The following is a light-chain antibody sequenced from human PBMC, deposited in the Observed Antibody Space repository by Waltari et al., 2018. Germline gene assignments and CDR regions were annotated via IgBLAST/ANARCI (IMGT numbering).Light chain of an antibody. J-gene: IGLJ2*01. CDR2: KDK. Sequence: SYYLTQPPSVSVSPGQTARFICFGFAFPIHLGYLYQQKSGQAPVLKIFKDKERPSGIPERFSGSSSGTTVTLTISGVQAEDEADYYCQSVDSSATYVIFGGGTKLTVL. CDR1: AFPIHL. CDR3: QSVDSSATYVI. V-gene: IGLV3-25*03.